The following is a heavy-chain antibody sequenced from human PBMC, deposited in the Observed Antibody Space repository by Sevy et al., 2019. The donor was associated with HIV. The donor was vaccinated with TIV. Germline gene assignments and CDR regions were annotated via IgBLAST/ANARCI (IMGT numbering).Heavy chain of an antibody. V-gene: IGHV3-30*03. Sequence: GGSLRLSCAASGFTFNIYGMHWVRQAPGKGLEWVASTSYDGKKIYYANSVKGRFTVSRDNSKNRLYLQMIRLRPEDTAVFYCARGSITIFDTDHWGQGTLVTVSS. J-gene: IGHJ4*01. CDR1: GFTFNIYG. CDR2: TSYDGKKI. CDR3: ARGSITIFDTDH. D-gene: IGHD3-3*01.